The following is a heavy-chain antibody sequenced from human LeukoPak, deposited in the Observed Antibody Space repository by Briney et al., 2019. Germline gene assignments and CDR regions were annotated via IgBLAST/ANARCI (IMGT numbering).Heavy chain of an antibody. J-gene: IGHJ4*02. CDR2: ISYDGSNK. V-gene: IGHV3-30-3*02. CDR1: GFTFSSYA. D-gene: IGHD2/OR15-2a*01. CDR3: AKSCNSGNCYYNY. Sequence: GRSLRLSCAASGFTFSSYAMHWVRQAPGKGLEWVAVISYDGSNKYYADSVKGRFTISRDNSKNTLYLQMNSLRADDTAIYYCAKSCNSGNCYYNYWGQGTLVTVSS.